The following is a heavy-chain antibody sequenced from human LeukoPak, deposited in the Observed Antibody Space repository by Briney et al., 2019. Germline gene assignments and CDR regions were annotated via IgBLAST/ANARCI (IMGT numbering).Heavy chain of an antibody. CDR3: ARENVVPAALGG. CDR1: GYTFTGYY. CDR2: INPNSGGT. Sequence: ASVTVSCKASGYTFTGYYMHWVRQAPGQGLEWMGWINPNSGGTNYAQKFQGRVTMTRDTSISTAYMELSRLRSDDTAVYYCARENVVPAALGGWGQGTLVTVSS. D-gene: IGHD2-2*01. V-gene: IGHV1-2*02. J-gene: IGHJ4*02.